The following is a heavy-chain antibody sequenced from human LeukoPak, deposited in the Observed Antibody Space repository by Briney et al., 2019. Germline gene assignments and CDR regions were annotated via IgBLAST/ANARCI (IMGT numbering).Heavy chain of an antibody. V-gene: IGHV1-69*13. CDR2: IIPIFGTA. CDR1: GGTFSICA. J-gene: IGHJ4*02. D-gene: IGHD3-22*01. CDR3: ASRGYDSSGYYYYFDY. Sequence: SVTVSCKASGGTFSICAISWVRQAPGQGLEWMGGIIPIFGTANYAQKFRGRVTITADESTSTAYMELSSLRSEDTAVYYCASRGYDSSGYYYYFDYWGQGTLVTVSS.